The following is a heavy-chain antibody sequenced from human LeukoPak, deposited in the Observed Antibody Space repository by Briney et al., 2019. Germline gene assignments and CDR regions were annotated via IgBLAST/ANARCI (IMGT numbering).Heavy chain of an antibody. J-gene: IGHJ4*02. V-gene: IGHV3-23*01. CDR2: ISGSGGNT. D-gene: IGHD2-2*01. CDR3: AKSRTCSSTTCYAEIDY. CDR1: GFTFSSYA. Sequence: QTGGSLRLSCASSGFTFSSYAMSWVRQAPGKGLEWVSAISGSGGNTFYADSVKGRFTISRDNSKNTLYLQMNSLRAEDTAVYYCAKSRTCSSTTCYAEIDYWGQGTLVTVSS.